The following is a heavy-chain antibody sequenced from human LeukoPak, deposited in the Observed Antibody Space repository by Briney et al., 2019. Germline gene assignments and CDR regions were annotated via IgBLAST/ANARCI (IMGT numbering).Heavy chain of an antibody. CDR3: ARGIRAPYYDFWSGYKYYYYGMDV. V-gene: IGHV1-8*02. D-gene: IGHD3-3*01. J-gene: IGHJ6*02. CDR1: GYTFTSYG. CDR2: MNPNSGNT. Sequence: ASVKVSCKASGYTFTSYGISWVRQATGQGLEWMGWMNPNSGNTGYAQKFQGRVTMTRNTSISTAYMELSSLRSEDTAVYYCARGIRAPYYDFWSGYKYYYYGMDVWGQGTTVTVSS.